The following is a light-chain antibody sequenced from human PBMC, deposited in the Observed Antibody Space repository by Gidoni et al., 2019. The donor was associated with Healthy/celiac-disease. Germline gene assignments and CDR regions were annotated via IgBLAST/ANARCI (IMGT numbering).Light chain of an antibody. V-gene: IGKV4-1*01. CDR2: WAS. CDR1: QSVLYSSNSKNY. Sequence: IVMTPSPDSLAVSLGERATIHCKSSQSVLYSSNSKNYLAWYQHKPGQPPKLLIYWASTRESVVPDRFSGSGSGTDFTLTISSLQAEDVAVYYCQQYYSTPVTFGQGTKLEIK. J-gene: IGKJ2*01. CDR3: QQYYSTPVT.